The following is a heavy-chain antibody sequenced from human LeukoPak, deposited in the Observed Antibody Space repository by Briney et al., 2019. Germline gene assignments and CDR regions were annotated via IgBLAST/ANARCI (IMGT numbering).Heavy chain of an antibody. Sequence: SETLSLTCTVSGGSINSYYWTWIRQPPGKGLEWIGNIYNSGNTNYNPSLKSRVTISVDTSKNQFSLKLNSVTAADTAVYYCARKSGSYLWRSWLNPWGQGTLVTVSS. CDR2: IYNSGNT. V-gene: IGHV4-59*01. D-gene: IGHD3-16*01. J-gene: IGHJ5*02. CDR1: GGSINSYY. CDR3: ARKSGSYLWRSWLNP.